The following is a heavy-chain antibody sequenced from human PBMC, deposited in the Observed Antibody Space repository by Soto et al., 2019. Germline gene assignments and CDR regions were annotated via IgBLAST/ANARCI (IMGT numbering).Heavy chain of an antibody. CDR2: IYYSGSK. CDR3: AREKEDDSGGYNAFDI. CDR1: GDSINNGDCY. J-gene: IGHJ3*02. Sequence: LSLTCTVSGDSINNGDCYWSWLRQLPGKGLEWIGYIYYSGSKYYNPSLKSRVSMSVDTSKNHFSLNLTSVTAADTAVYYCAREKEDDSGGYNAFDIWGQGTVVTVSS. D-gene: IGHD4-17*01. V-gene: IGHV4-30-4*01.